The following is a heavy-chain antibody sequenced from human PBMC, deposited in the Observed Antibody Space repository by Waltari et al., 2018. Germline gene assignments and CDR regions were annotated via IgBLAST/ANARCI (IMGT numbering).Heavy chain of an antibody. CDR2: CLLGDPDT. CDR1: GYSFTSYW. D-gene: IGHD4-17*01. V-gene: IGHV5-51*01. Sequence: EVQLVQSGAEVKKPGESLKISCKGSGYSFTSYWIGWVRQMPGKGLEGVGICLLGDPDTSYGPSFQAQVTIPADKSFSTAYLQWSTLKPSATAMYYCARPRDYGDYVDYWGQGTLVTVSS. CDR3: ARPRDYGDYVDY. J-gene: IGHJ4*02.